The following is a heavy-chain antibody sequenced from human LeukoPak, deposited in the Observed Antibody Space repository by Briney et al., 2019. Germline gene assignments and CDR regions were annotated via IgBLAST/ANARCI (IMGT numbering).Heavy chain of an antibody. CDR1: GFTFSNYG. V-gene: IGHV3-30*03. CDR2: ISYDGSNK. D-gene: IGHD3-22*01. CDR3: ARDNYDSSGYYFD. Sequence: GRSLRLSCVASGFTFSNYGMHWVRQAPGKGLEWVAVISYDGSNKYYADSLKGRFTIARDNSKSTLYLQMNSLRAEDTAVYYCARDNYDSSGYYFDWGQGTLVTVCS. J-gene: IGHJ4*02.